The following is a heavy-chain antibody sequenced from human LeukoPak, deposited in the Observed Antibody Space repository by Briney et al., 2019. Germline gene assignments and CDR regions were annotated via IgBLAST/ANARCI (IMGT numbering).Heavy chain of an antibody. CDR3: ARDFSITMVRGALDY. V-gene: IGHV4-38-2*02. CDR1: GYSISSGYY. D-gene: IGHD3-10*01. J-gene: IGHJ4*02. CDR2: IYHSGST. Sequence: PSETLSLTCAVSGYSISSGYYWGWSRQPPGKGLEWIGIIYHSGSTYYNPSLKRRVTISVDTSKNQFSLKLSSVTAADTAVYYCARDFSITMVRGALDYWGQGTLVTVSS.